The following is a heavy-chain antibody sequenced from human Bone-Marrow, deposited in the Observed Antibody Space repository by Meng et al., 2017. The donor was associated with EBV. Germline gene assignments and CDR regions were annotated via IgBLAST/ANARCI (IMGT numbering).Heavy chain of an antibody. D-gene: IGHD1-26*01. V-gene: IGHV3-21*01. CDR2: ISRSSSYI. CDR1: GFTFSSCS. J-gene: IGHJ4*02. CDR3: ARDVNSGSYYGPGAVDY. Sequence: EVQLVESGGXXXXXGXCLXRSCASSGFTFSSCSMNWVRQAPGKGLEWVSTISRSSSYIYYADSVKGRFTISRDNAKNSLYLQMNSLRAEDTAVYYCARDVNSGSYYGPGAVDYWGQGTLVTVSS.